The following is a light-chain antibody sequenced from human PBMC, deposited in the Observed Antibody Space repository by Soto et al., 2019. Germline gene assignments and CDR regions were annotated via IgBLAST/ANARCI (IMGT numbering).Light chain of an antibody. CDR3: VQFRNWPLT. V-gene: IGKV3-15*01. J-gene: IGKJ4*01. CDR2: DAS. Sequence: EIVMTQSLAAPSVSTGEGATLSCKASQNVYNNLAWYQQRPGQPPRLLIYDASTRATGISARFSGSGYGTEFTLTISSLQSADVAVYFSVQFRNWPLTCGGGTKVDIK. CDR1: QNVYNN.